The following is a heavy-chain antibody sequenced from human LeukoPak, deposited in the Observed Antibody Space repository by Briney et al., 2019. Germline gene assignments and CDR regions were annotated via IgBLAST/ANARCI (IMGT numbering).Heavy chain of an antibody. CDR3: ARGRCSGGSCYLDY. CDR1: GYSFTSCD. D-gene: IGHD2-15*01. V-gene: IGHV1-8*01. J-gene: IGHJ4*02. Sequence: ASVKVSCKASGYSFTSCDINWVRQATGQGLEWMGWMNPNSGNTGYAQKFQGRVTMTRNTSISTAYMELSSLRSEDTAVYYCARGRCSGGSCYLDYWGQGTLVTVSS. CDR2: MNPNSGNT.